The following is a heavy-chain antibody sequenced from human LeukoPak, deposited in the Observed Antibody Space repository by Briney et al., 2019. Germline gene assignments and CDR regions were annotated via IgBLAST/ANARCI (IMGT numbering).Heavy chain of an antibody. V-gene: IGHV1-2*02. CDR2: INPNSGGT. J-gene: IGHJ4*02. CDR1: GYTFTGYY. Sequence: GASVKVSCKASGYTFTGYYMHWVRQAPGQGLEWMGWINPNSGGTNYAQKFQGRVTMTRDTSISTAYMELSRLRSDDTAVYYCARSRGIAAAGIGYWGQGTLVTVSS. D-gene: IGHD6-13*01. CDR3: ARSRGIAAAGIGY.